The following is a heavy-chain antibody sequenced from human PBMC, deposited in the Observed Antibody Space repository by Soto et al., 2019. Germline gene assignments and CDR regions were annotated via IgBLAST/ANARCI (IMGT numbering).Heavy chain of an antibody. CDR3: VTARGDMAV. D-gene: IGHD5-18*01. V-gene: IGHV1-69*02. CDR2: IIPILGIA. Sequence: QVQLVQSGAEVKKPGSSVKVSCKASGGTFSSYTISWVRQAPGQGLEWMGRIIPILGIANYAQKCQGRVTMTADNSTRKAYREMSSLRSEDTAVCYCVTARGDMAVWGRGTTVTVSS. J-gene: IGHJ6*02. CDR1: GGTFSSYT.